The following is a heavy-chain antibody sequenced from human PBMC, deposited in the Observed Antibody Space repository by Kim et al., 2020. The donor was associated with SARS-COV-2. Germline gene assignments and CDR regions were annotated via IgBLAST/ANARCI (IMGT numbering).Heavy chain of an antibody. Sequence: GSTKHTPPLKSLVPISVDTSKNQFSMKLCSVTAAETAVYYCARGGSYFDYWGQGTLVTVSS. CDR2: GST. J-gene: IGHJ4*02. CDR3: ARGGSYFDY. V-gene: IGHV4-59*09.